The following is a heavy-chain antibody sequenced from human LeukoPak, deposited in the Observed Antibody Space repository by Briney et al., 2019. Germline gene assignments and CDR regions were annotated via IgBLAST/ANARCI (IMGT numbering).Heavy chain of an antibody. J-gene: IGHJ6*02. Sequence: KPGGSLRLSCAASGFTFSDYYMSWIRQAPGKGLEWVSYISSRGSTIYYADSVKGRFTISRDNAKNSLYLQMNSLRAEDTAVYYCARTLTSPRSTSDYYYGMDVWGQGTTVTVSS. CDR2: ISSRGSTI. CDR3: ARTLTSPRSTSDYYYGMDV. CDR1: GFTFSDYY. D-gene: IGHD2-2*01. V-gene: IGHV3-11*01.